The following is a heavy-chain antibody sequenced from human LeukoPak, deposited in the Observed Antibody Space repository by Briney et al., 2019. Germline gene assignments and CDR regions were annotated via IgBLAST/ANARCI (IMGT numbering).Heavy chain of an antibody. CDR1: GDSVSSNTAA. D-gene: IGHD3-10*01. CDR2: TYYRSRWYS. J-gene: IGHJ3*02. Sequence: PSQTLSLTYAISGDSVSSNTAAWNWIRQSPSRGLEWLGRTYYRSRWYSDYAVSVKSRITINPDTSKNQFSLHLNSVTPEDTAVYYCSRVHRAFDGARDTFDIWGQGTMVTVSS. CDR3: SRVHRAFDGARDTFDI. V-gene: IGHV6-1*01.